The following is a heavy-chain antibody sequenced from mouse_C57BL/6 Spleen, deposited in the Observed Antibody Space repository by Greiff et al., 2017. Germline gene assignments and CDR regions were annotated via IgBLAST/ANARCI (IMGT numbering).Heavy chain of an antibody. V-gene: IGHV10-1*01. J-gene: IGHJ4*01. CDR1: GFSFNTYA. Sequence: EVQRVESGGGLVQPKGSLKLSCAASGFSFNTYAMNWVRQAPGKGLEWVARIRSKSNNYATYYADSVKDRFTISRDDSESMLYLQMNNLKTEDTAMYYCVRGGIRDYYAMDYWGQGTSVTVSS. CDR3: VRGGIRDYYAMDY. D-gene: IGHD3-1*01. CDR2: IRSKSNNYAT.